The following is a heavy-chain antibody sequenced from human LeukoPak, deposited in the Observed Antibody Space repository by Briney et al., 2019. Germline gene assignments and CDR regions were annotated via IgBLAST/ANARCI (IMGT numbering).Heavy chain of an antibody. CDR2: IYYSGRT. D-gene: IGHD5-12*01. V-gene: IGHV4-59*12. Sequence: PSETLSLTCSVSGGSISRYFWSWIRQPPGKGLEWIGYIYYSGRTKYNPPLNRRVTMSVEASKTQFSLKVSSVTAADPAVYYCARTHPKGYGDCWGQGTLVTVSS. J-gene: IGHJ4*02. CDR1: GGSISRYF. CDR3: ARTHPKGYGDC.